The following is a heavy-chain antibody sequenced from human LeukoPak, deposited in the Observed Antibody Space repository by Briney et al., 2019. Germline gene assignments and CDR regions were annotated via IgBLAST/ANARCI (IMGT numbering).Heavy chain of an antibody. Sequence: SQTLSLTCTVSGGSISNYYWSWIGQPPGKGLEWIGYIYYSGSTNYNPSLKSRVTISLDTSKSQFSLKLSSVTAADTAVYYCARAYCSGGSCYSSRGMFDPWGQGTLVTVFS. CDR1: GGSISNYY. J-gene: IGHJ5*02. CDR3: ARAYCSGGSCYSSRGMFDP. CDR2: IYYSGST. V-gene: IGHV4-59*13. D-gene: IGHD2-15*01.